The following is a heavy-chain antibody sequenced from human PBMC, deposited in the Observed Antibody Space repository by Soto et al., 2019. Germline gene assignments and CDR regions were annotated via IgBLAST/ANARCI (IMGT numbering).Heavy chain of an antibody. J-gene: IGHJ5*02. CDR2: IYYSGST. D-gene: IGHD6-6*01. Sequence: PSETLSLTCTVSGGSISSGGYYWSWIRQHPGKGLEWIGYIYYSGSTYYNPSLKSRVTISVDTSKNQFSLKLNSVTAADTAFYYCARGGTEQLVRRAWFDPWGQGTLVTVSS. CDR1: GGSISSGGYY. V-gene: IGHV4-31*03. CDR3: ARGGTEQLVRRAWFDP.